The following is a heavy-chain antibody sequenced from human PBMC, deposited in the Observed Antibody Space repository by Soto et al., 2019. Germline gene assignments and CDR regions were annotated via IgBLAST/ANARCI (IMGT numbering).Heavy chain of an antibody. V-gene: IGHV3-30*18. D-gene: IGHD1-1*01. Sequence: PGGSLRLSCAASGFTFSSYGMHWVRQAPGKGLEWVAVISYDGSNKYYADSVKGRFTISRDNSKNTLYLQMNSLRAEDTAVYYCAKSLRSGTHYYYGMDVWGQGTTVTVSS. CDR3: AKSLRSGTHYYYGMDV. CDR1: GFTFSSYG. J-gene: IGHJ6*02. CDR2: ISYDGSNK.